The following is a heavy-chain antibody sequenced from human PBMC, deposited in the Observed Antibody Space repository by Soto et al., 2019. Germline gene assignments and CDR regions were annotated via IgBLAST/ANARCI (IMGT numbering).Heavy chain of an antibody. Sequence: QVQLQESGPGLVKPSQTLSLTCTVSGGTISSGGYFWSRIRQHPGKGLEWIGHIYYSGSTYYNPSLKSRVTISIDTSNNQFSLKLSSVTAADTAVYYCAREYTSGTLDYWGQGTLVTVSS. D-gene: IGHD3-22*01. CDR2: IYYSGST. V-gene: IGHV4-31*03. J-gene: IGHJ4*02. CDR1: GGTISSGGYF. CDR3: AREYTSGTLDY.